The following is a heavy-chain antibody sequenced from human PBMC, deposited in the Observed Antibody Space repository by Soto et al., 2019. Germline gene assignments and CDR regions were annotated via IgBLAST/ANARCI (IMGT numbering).Heavy chain of an antibody. CDR3: VGGGTRWIQAPFDY. J-gene: IGHJ4*02. CDR2: FDPEDGKT. Sequence: QVHLIQSGAEVKKPGASVKVSCKVSGYTLTELSMHWVRQAPGKGLEWMGGFDPEDGKTTSAQKFPGRVTVTEDTSTDTAKMELSSLRSEDTAVYYCVGGGTRWIQAPFDYMGQGTLVTVSS. CDR1: GYTLTELS. V-gene: IGHV1-24*01. D-gene: IGHD5-18*01.